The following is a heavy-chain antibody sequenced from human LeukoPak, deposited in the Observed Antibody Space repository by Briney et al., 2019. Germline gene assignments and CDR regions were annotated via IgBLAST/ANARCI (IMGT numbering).Heavy chain of an antibody. D-gene: IGHD3-10*01. CDR1: GGSFSGYY. V-gene: IGHV4-34*01. J-gene: IGHJ4*02. CDR2: INHSGST. CDR3: ARYNYGSGSYAIDY. Sequence: KPSETLSLTCAVYGGSFSGYYWSWIRQPPGKGLEWIGEINHSGSTNYNPSLKSRVTISVDTSKNQFSLKLSSVTAADTAVYYCARYNYGSGSYAIDYWGQGTLVTVSS.